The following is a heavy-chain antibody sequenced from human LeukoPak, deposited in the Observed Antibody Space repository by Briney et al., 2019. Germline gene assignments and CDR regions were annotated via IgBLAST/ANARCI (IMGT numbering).Heavy chain of an antibody. D-gene: IGHD4-17*01. CDR1: GFTFSSYG. CDR3: AKEVRYGDYGLDY. V-gene: IGHV3-30*18. Sequence: GGSLRLSCAASGFTFSSYGMHWVRQAPGKGLGWVAVISYDGSNEYYADSVKGRFTISRDSSKNTLYLQMNSLRAEDTALYYCAKEVRYGDYGLDYWGQGTLVTVSS. J-gene: IGHJ4*02. CDR2: ISYDGSNE.